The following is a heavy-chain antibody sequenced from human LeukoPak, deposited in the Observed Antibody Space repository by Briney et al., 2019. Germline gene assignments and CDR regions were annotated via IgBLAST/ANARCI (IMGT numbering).Heavy chain of an antibody. CDR2: IIPIFGTA. Sequence: SVKVSCKASGGTFSSYAISWVRQAPGQGLEWMGGIIPIFGTANYAQKFQGRVTITADESTSTAYMELSSLRSEDTAVYYCAGRGTYYYDSSGYPFDYWGQGTQVTVSS. V-gene: IGHV1-69*13. CDR3: AGRGTYYYDSSGYPFDY. J-gene: IGHJ4*02. D-gene: IGHD3-22*01. CDR1: GGTFSSYA.